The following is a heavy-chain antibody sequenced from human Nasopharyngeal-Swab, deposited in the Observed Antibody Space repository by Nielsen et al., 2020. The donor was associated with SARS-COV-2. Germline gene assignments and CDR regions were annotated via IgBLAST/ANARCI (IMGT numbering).Heavy chain of an antibody. CDR3: AHSKKNYDESPMHYFDY. CDR2: IYWNDDK. CDR1: GFSLSTSGVG. Sequence: SGPTLVKPTQTFTLTCTFSGFSLSTSGVGVGWIRQPPGKALEWLALIYWNDDKRYSPSLKSRLTITKDTSKNQVVLTMTNMDPVDTATYYCAHSKKNYDESPMHYFDYWGQGTLVTVSS. V-gene: IGHV2-5*01. D-gene: IGHD3-3*01. J-gene: IGHJ4*02.